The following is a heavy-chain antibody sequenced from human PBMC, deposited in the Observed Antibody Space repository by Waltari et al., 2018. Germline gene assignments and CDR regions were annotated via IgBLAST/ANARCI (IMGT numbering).Heavy chain of an antibody. CDR2: IYTSGST. V-gene: IGHV4-61*02. Sequence: QVQLQESGPGLVKPSQTLSLTCTVSGGSISSGSYYWSWIRQPAGKGLEWIGRIYTSGSTNYNPALKRRVTISVDTSKNQFSLKRSSVTAADTAVYYCARVPSFCSGGSCYPYGMDVWGQGTTVTVSS. J-gene: IGHJ6*02. CDR1: GGSISSGSYY. D-gene: IGHD2-15*01. CDR3: ARVPSFCSGGSCYPYGMDV.